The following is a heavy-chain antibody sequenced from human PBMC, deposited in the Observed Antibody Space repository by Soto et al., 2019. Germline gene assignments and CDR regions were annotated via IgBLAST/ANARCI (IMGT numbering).Heavy chain of an antibody. J-gene: IGHJ4*02. V-gene: IGHV3-53*01. CDR1: GFTVSNNY. CDR2: IYSGGYT. D-gene: IGHD3-10*01. CDR3: APGRGGGGY. Sequence: EVQLVESGGGLIQPGGSLRLSCAVSGFTVSNNYMSWVRQAPGKGLEGVSVIYSGGYTAYGDSVKGRFTISRDNSKNQLFVQKNTLGVAAAAVFSWAPGRGGGGYWGQGTLVTVSS.